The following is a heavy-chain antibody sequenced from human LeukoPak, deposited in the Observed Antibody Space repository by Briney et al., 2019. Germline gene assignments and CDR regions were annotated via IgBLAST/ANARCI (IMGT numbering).Heavy chain of an antibody. CDR1: GYTFTIYG. Sequence: ASEKVSCNASGYTFTIYGISWGRQAPAQGLEWMGWISAYNGNTNYAQKLQGRVTMTTDTSTSTAYMELRSLRSDDTAVYYCARAEQLDRFDCWGQGTLVTVSS. CDR3: ARAEQLDRFDC. D-gene: IGHD6-13*01. CDR2: ISAYNGNT. J-gene: IGHJ4*02. V-gene: IGHV1-18*01.